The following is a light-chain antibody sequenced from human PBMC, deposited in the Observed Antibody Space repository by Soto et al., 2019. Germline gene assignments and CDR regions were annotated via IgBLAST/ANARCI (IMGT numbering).Light chain of an antibody. CDR1: QSVSSN. J-gene: IGKJ4*01. CDR2: GAS. V-gene: IGKV3-15*01. CDR3: QQYNSWPPLT. Sequence: EIVMTQSPATLSVSPGERATLSCRASQSVSSNLAWYQQKPGQPPRLLLYGASTRATAIPARFSGSGSGTEFTPTISSLQSEDVAVYYCQQYNSWPPLTFGGGTKVEIK.